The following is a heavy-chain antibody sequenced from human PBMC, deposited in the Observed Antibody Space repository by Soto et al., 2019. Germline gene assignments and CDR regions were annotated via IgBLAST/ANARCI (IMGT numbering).Heavy chain of an antibody. CDR3: ANRYSRGVDY. V-gene: IGHV3-23*01. D-gene: IGHD3-10*01. Sequence: SGGSMRLSCAASGFTLSSYAMIWVRQAPGKGLEWVSAISGSGGSTYYADSVKGRFTISRDNSKNTLYLQMNSLRAEDTAVYYCANRYSRGVDYWGQGTLVTVSS. J-gene: IGHJ4*02. CDR1: GFTLSSYA. CDR2: ISGSGGST.